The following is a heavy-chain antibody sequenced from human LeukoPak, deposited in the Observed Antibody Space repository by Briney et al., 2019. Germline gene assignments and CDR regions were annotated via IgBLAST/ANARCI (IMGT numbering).Heavy chain of an antibody. Sequence: GGSLRLSCAASGFTFDDYAMHWVRQAPGKGLEWVSGISWNSGSIGYADSVKGRFTISRDNAKNSLYLQMNSLRAEDTALYYCAKDSYGDHNEVGYLDYWGQGTLVTVSS. CDR1: GFTFDDYA. D-gene: IGHD4-17*01. J-gene: IGHJ4*02. V-gene: IGHV3-9*01. CDR3: AKDSYGDHNEVGYLDY. CDR2: ISWNSGSI.